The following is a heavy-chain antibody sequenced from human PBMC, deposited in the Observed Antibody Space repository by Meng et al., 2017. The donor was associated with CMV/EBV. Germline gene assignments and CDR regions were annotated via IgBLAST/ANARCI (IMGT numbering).Heavy chain of an antibody. J-gene: IGHJ3*02. CDR1: GGTFSSYA. CDR2: IIPILGIA. D-gene: IGHD1-26*01. CDR3: ASTVPLLRKWELQGGDAFDI. Sequence: SVKVSCKASGGTFSSYAISWVRQAPGQGLEWIGGIIPILGIANYAQKFQGRVTITTDESTSTAYMELSSLRSEDTAVYYCASTVPLLRKWELQGGDAFDIWGQGTMVTVSS. V-gene: IGHV1-69*10.